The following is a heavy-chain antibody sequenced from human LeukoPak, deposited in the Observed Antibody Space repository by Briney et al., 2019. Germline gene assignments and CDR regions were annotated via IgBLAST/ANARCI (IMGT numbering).Heavy chain of an antibody. D-gene: IGHD5-18*01. CDR1: GGSISSGGYY. J-gene: IGHJ4*02. CDR2: IYYSGST. V-gene: IGHV4-31*03. CDR3: ARGGIQLWSGYFDY. Sequence: SQTLSLTCTVSGGSISSGGYYWSWIRQHPGKGLEWIGYIYYSGSTCYNPSLKSRVTISVDTSKNQFSLKLSSVTAADTAVYYCARGGIQLWSGYFDYWGQGTLVTVSS.